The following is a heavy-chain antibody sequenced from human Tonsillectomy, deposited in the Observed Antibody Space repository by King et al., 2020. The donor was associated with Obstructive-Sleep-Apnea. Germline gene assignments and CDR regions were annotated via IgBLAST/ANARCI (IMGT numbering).Heavy chain of an antibody. CDR2: TNHSGIT. Sequence: VQLQQGGAGLLKPSETLSLTCAVYGGAFSGFYWSWILQPPGKGLEGIGETNHSGITNYNPSLKRRVTISLNTSKNQISLKLSSVTAADTAVYYCAGDSSGYYYDPCFDYWGQGTLVTVSS. CDR1: GGAFSGFY. J-gene: IGHJ4*02. D-gene: IGHD3-22*01. V-gene: IGHV4-34*01. CDR3: AGDSSGYYYDPCFDY.